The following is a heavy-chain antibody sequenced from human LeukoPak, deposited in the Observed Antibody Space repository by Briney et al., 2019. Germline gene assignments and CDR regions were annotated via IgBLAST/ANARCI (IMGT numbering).Heavy chain of an antibody. D-gene: IGHD3-22*01. CDR3: ARVPLPPYYYDSSGYYYDY. Sequence: SETLSLTCAVYGGSFSGYHWSWIRQPPGKGLEWIGEINHSGSTNYNPSLKSRVTISVDTSKNQFSLKLSSVTAADTAVYYCARVPLPPYYYDSSGYYYDYWGQGTLVTVSS. CDR1: GGSFSGYH. CDR2: INHSGST. V-gene: IGHV4-34*01. J-gene: IGHJ4*02.